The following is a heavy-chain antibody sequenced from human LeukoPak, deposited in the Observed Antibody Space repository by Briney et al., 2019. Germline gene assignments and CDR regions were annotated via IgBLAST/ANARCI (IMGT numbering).Heavy chain of an antibody. V-gene: IGHV1-69*05. D-gene: IGHD1-1*01. CDR2: IIPIFGTA. J-gene: IGHJ4*02. CDR3: ARTTTSPAE. Sequence: GSSVKVSCKASGGTFSSYAISWVRQAPGQGLEWMGRIIPIFGTANYAQKFQGRVTMTRNTSISTAYMELSSLRSEDTAVYYCARTTTSPAEWGQGTLVTVSS. CDR1: GGTFSSYA.